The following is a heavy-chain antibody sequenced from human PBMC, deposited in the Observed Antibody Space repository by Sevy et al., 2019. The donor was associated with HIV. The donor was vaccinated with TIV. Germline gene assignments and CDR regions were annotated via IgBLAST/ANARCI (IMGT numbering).Heavy chain of an antibody. D-gene: IGHD3-10*01. V-gene: IGHV3-30-3*01. CDR3: ARHMVRGALYYYGMDV. J-gene: IGHJ6*02. CDR2: ISYDGSNK. Sequence: GGSLRLSYAASGFTFSSYAMRWVRQAPGKGLEWVAVISYDGSNKYYADSVKGRFTISRDNSKNTLYLQMNSLRAEDTAVYYCARHMVRGALYYYGMDVWGQGTTVTVSS. CDR1: GFTFSSYA.